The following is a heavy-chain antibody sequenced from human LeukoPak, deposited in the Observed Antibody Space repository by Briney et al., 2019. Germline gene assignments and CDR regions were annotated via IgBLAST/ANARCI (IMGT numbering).Heavy chain of an antibody. CDR3: ARLSTYYYDSSGYYFFDY. V-gene: IGHV4-31*03. CDR2: IYYSGST. J-gene: IGHJ4*02. D-gene: IGHD3-22*01. CDR1: GGSISSGGYY. Sequence: SETLSLTCTVSGGSISSGGYYWSWIRQHPGKGLEWIGYIYYSGSTYYNPSLKSRVTISVDTSKNQFSLKLSSVTAADTAVYYCARLSTYYYDSSGYYFFDYWGQGTLVTVSS.